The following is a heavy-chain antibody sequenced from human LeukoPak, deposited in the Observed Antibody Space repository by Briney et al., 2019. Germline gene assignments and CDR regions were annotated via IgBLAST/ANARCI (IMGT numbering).Heavy chain of an antibody. CDR3: AKDSPLIAVAGTFFDY. Sequence: GGSLRLSCAASGFTFSSYAMSWVRQAPGKGLEWVSAISGSGGSTYYADSVKGRFTISRDNSKNTLYLQMNSLRAEDTAVYYCAKDSPLIAVAGTFFDYWGQGTLATVSS. CDR2: ISGSGGST. CDR1: GFTFSSYA. J-gene: IGHJ4*02. D-gene: IGHD6-19*01. V-gene: IGHV3-23*01.